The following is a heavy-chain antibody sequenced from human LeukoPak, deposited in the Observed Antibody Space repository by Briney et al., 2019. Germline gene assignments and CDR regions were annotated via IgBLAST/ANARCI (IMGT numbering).Heavy chain of an antibody. J-gene: IGHJ5*02. CDR2: INPNSGGT. CDR3: ARDRAVAGTDWFDP. Sequence: ASVKVSCKASGYTFSSYYVHWVRQAPGQGLEWMGWINPNSGGTNYAQKFQGRVTMTRDTSISTAYMELSRLRSDDTAVYYCARDRAVAGTDWFDPWGQGTLVTVSS. CDR1: GYTFSSYY. D-gene: IGHD6-19*01. V-gene: IGHV1-2*02.